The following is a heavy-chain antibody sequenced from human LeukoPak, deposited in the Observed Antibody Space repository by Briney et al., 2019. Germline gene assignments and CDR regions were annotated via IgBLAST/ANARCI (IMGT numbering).Heavy chain of an antibody. CDR3: AKVAGLLWFGEIDY. CDR2: ISGSGDNT. D-gene: IGHD3-10*01. CDR1: GFXFSSHG. J-gene: IGHJ4*02. V-gene: IGHV3-23*01. Sequence: GGSLRLSCAASGFXFSSHGITWVRLAPGRGLEYVAAISGSGDNTYYADSVKGRFTISRDNSKNTLYLQMNSLRAEDTAVYYCAKVAGLLWFGEIDYWGQGTLVTVSS.